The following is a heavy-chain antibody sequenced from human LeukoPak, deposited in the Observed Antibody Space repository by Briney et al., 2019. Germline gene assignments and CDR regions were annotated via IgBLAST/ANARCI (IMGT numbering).Heavy chain of an antibody. CDR3: ARLNSSGYYEFDY. V-gene: IGHV3-48*03. CDR1: GFPFSTYE. CDR2: ISSDSTI. J-gene: IGHJ4*02. D-gene: IGHD3-22*01. Sequence: RGSLRLSCAASGFPFSTYEMNWVRQAPGKGLEWVSYISSDSTIYYAVSVKGRFTISRDNAKHTLYLQMNSLRAEDTAVYYCARLNSSGYYEFDYWGQGTLVTVSS.